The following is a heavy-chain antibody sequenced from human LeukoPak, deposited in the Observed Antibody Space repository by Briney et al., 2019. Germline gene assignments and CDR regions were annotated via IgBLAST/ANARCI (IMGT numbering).Heavy chain of an antibody. Sequence: GGSLRLSCAASGFPFSNHGMHWVRLAPGKGLERVAVISYDGRNKYYADSVKGRFTISRDNSQNTLSLQMNSLRAEDTAVYYCVKDGDDSGWNYFDYWGQGTLVTVSS. D-gene: IGHD6-19*01. CDR3: VKDGDDSGWNYFDY. CDR1: GFPFSNHG. J-gene: IGHJ4*02. CDR2: ISYDGRNK. V-gene: IGHV3-30*18.